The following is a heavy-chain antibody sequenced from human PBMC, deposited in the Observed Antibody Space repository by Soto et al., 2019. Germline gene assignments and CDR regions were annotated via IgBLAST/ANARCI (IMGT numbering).Heavy chain of an antibody. V-gene: IGHV3-23*01. Sequence: GGSLRLSCAASGFTFSNYAMSWVRQAPGKGLEWVSAISGSGGSTYYADSVKGRFTISRDNSKNTLFLQMNSLRAEDTAVYYCAKLLGPYNSGWIVAYWGQGTLVTVSS. D-gene: IGHD6-19*01. CDR3: AKLLGPYNSGWIVAY. CDR2: ISGSGGST. J-gene: IGHJ4*02. CDR1: GFTFSNYA.